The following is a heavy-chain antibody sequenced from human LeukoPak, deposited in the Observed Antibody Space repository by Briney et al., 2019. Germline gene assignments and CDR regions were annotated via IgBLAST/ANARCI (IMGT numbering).Heavy chain of an antibody. CDR3: ARYASGSYYWFDP. CDR2: VYYTGSA. CDR1: GGSISSTSYH. J-gene: IGHJ5*02. D-gene: IGHD3-10*01. Sequence: SETLSLTCTVSGGSISSTSYHWAWIRPPPGKGLEWIATVYYTGSAYYNPSLKSRVTISVDTSKSQFSLKLSSVTTADTALYYCARYASGSYYWFDPWGQGTLVTVSS. V-gene: IGHV4-39*01.